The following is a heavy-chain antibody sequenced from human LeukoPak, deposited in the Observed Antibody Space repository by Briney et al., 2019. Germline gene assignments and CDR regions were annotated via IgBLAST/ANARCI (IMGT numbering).Heavy chain of an antibody. D-gene: IGHD3-22*01. CDR2: INPRGGTT. Sequence: ASVKVSCKASGYTFTSYFMHWVRQAPGQGLEWMGQINPRGGTTNFPQKFQGGVTMTRDTSTSTVYMELSSLRSEDTAIYYCARDRTHYYESSGYYSRWEYWGQGTLVTVSS. J-gene: IGHJ4*02. CDR1: GYTFTSYF. V-gene: IGHV1-46*01. CDR3: ARDRTHYYESSGYYSRWEY.